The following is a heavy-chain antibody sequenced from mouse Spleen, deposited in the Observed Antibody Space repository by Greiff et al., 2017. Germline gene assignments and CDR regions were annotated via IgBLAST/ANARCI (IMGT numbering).Heavy chain of an antibody. J-gene: IGHJ4*01. CDR1: GYTFTSYW. Sequence: EVQLQQSGTVLARPGASVKISCKTSGYTFTSYWMHWVKQRPGQGLEWIGAIYPGNSDTSYNQKFKGKAKLTAVTSASTAYMELSSLTNEDSAVYYCTRSYYGNYYYAMDYWGQGTSVTVSS. V-gene: IGHV1-5*01. CDR2: IYPGNSDT. CDR3: TRSYYGNYYYAMDY. D-gene: IGHD2-10*01.